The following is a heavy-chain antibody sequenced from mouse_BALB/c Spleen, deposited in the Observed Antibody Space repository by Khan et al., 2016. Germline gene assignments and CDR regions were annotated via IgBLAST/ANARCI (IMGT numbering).Heavy chain of an antibody. J-gene: IGHJ2*01. V-gene: IGHV3-2*02. CDR1: GYSITSDYA. CDR3: ARGMITTFDY. Sequence: VQLKQSGPGLVKPSQSLSLTCTVTGYSITSDYAWNWIRQFPGDKLEWMGYLSYSGSTSYNPSLKSRISLTRDTSKNQFFLQLNSVTTEDTATYYCARGMITTFDYWGQGTTLTVSS. CDR2: LSYSGST. D-gene: IGHD2-4*01.